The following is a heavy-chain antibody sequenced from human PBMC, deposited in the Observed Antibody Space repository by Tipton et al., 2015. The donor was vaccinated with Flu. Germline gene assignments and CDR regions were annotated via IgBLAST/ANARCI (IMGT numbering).Heavy chain of an antibody. Sequence: TLSLTCAVHGGSFSGYYWSWIRQPPGKGLEWIGEINHSGSTNYNPSLKSRVTISLDTSKNQFSLRVNSVTAADTAVYYCATSGWRDPRGSFDFWGQGTLVTVSS. V-gene: IGHV4-34*01. CDR1: GGSFSGYY. CDR3: ATSGWRDPRGSFDF. D-gene: IGHD5-24*01. CDR2: INHSGST. J-gene: IGHJ4*02.